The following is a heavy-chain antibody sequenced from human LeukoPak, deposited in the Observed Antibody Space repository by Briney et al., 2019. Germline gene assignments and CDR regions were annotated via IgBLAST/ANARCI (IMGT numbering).Heavy chain of an antibody. CDR2: INPNSGDT. J-gene: IGHJ4*02. CDR3: ARDLGCSCGSCRVDIGMVTGY. V-gene: IGHV1-2*02. Sequence: GASVNVSCKASGYTFTAYYVHWVRQAPGQGVEWLGWINPNSGDTNYAQRFQGRVTMTRDTSISTAYMELSRLRSDDTAVYYCARDLGCSCGSCRVDIGMVTGYWGQGTLVTVSS. CDR1: GYTFTAYY. D-gene: IGHD5-18*01.